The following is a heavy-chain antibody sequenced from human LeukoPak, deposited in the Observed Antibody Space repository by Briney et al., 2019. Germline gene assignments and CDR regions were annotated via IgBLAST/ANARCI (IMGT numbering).Heavy chain of an antibody. V-gene: IGHV3-7*03. CDR3: ATYYDILTGYNLFDY. Sequence: GGSLRLSCAASGFTFSSYGMSWVRQAPGKGLEWVANIKQDGSEKYYVGSVKGRFTISRDNAKNSLYLQMNSLRAEDTAVYYCATYYDILTGYNLFDYWGQGTLVTVSS. D-gene: IGHD3-9*01. CDR1: GFTFSSYG. J-gene: IGHJ4*02. CDR2: IKQDGSEK.